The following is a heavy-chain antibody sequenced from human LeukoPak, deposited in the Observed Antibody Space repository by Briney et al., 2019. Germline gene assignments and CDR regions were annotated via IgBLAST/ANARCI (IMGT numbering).Heavy chain of an antibody. Sequence: SETLSLTCTVSGGSISTYYWNWIRQPPGKGLEWIGYIYYTGNTNFNPSLKSRVTMSVDTSKNQFSLKLSSVTAADTAVYYCARDGGYSDYDYAFDYRGQGTLVTVSS. D-gene: IGHD5-12*01. J-gene: IGHJ4*02. V-gene: IGHV4-59*01. CDR3: ARDGGYSDYDYAFDY. CDR2: IYYTGNT. CDR1: GGSISTYY.